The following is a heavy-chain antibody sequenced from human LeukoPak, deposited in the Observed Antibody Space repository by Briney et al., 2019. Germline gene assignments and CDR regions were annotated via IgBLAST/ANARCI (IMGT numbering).Heavy chain of an antibody. V-gene: IGHV1-18*01. D-gene: IGHD1-26*01. CDR3: ARAGWWELPRYAFDI. CDR1: GYTFTSNG. CDR2: ISAYNGHT. J-gene: IGHJ3*02. Sequence: ASVKVSCKASGYTFTSNGISWVRQASGQGLEWMGWISAYNGHTNYAQKLQGRVTMTTDTSTSTAYMELRSLRSDDTAVYYCARAGWWELPRYAFDIWGQGTMVTISS.